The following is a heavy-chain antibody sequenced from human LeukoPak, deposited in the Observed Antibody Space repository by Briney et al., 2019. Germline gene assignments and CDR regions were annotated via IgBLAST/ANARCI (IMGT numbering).Heavy chain of an antibody. J-gene: IGHJ3*02. CDR3: AVNLAYCGGDCYPFDAFDI. Sequence: GASVRVSCKASGYTFTGYYMHWVRQAPGQGLEWMGWINPNSGGTNYAQKFQGRGTMTRDTSISTAYMELSRLRSDDTAVYYCAVNLAYCGGDCYPFDAFDIWGQGTMVTVSS. V-gene: IGHV1-2*02. CDR2: INPNSGGT. CDR1: GYTFTGYY. D-gene: IGHD2-21*02.